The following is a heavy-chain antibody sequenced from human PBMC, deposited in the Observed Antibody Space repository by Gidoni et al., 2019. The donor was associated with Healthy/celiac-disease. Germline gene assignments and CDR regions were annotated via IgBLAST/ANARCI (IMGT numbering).Heavy chain of an antibody. D-gene: IGHD3-10*01. CDR1: GFTFSSYG. J-gene: IGHJ5*02. V-gene: IGHV3-33*01. CDR2: IWYDGSNK. CDR3: AREIMWFGEKIPPGWFDP. Sequence: QVQLVESGGGVVQPGRSLRLSCAASGFTFSSYGMHWVRQAPGKGLEWVAVIWYDGSNKYYADSVKGRFTISRDNSKNTLYLQMNSLRAEDTAVYYCAREIMWFGEKIPPGWFDPWGQGTLVTVSS.